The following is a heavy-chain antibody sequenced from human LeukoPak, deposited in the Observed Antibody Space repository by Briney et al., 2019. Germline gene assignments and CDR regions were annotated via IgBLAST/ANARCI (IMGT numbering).Heavy chain of an antibody. Sequence: GGSLRLSCAASGFRFSSYWMSWVRQAPGKGLEWVANIKQDGSEKNYVDSVKGRFTISRDNAKNSLLLQMNSLRAEDTAVYYCARRQLVLFYNYYMDVWGKGTTVTVSS. V-gene: IGHV3-7*01. J-gene: IGHJ6*03. CDR2: IKQDGSEK. CDR3: ARRQLVLFYNYYMDV. D-gene: IGHD6-13*01. CDR1: GFRFSSYW.